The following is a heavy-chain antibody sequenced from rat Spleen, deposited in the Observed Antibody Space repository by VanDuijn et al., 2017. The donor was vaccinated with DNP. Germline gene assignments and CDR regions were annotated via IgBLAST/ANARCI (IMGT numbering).Heavy chain of an antibody. D-gene: IGHD4-1*01. Sequence: EVQLVESGGGLVQPGRSIKLSCATSGFTFSNYYMAWVRQAPAKGLEWVASITTGGGYTYYRDSVKGRFTISRDNAKSTLYLQMDSLRSEETATYYCASGFGWFAYWGQGTLVTVSS. CDR1: GFTFSNYY. J-gene: IGHJ3*01. CDR3: ASGFGWFAY. CDR2: ITTGGGYT. V-gene: IGHV5S11*01.